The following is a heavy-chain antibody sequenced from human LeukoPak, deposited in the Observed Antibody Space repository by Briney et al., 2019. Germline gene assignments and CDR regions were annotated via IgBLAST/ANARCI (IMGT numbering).Heavy chain of an antibody. CDR2: FDPEDGET. CDR3: XXXXXXXXSXXXXXXDH. CDR1: GYTLSELP. V-gene: IGHV1-24*01. J-gene: IGHJ4*02. Sequence: ASVKVSCKVSGYTLSELPMHWVRQAPGKGLEWMGGFDPEDGETISAPKFQGRLTMTEDTSRDTAYMELSSLRSDDTAVYYFXXXXXXXXSXXXXXXDHWXXXXLVXVSS.